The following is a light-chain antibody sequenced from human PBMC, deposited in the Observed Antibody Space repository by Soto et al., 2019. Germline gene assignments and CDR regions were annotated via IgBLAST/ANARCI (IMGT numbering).Light chain of an antibody. CDR1: RSYVSGYPY. V-gene: IGLV2-8*01. J-gene: IGLJ1*01. Sequence: ALTQPRSGSGSRGRRVTISCTGSRSYVSGYPYGSWYHQHPGKVLRLILYAVSKRPSAVTDRLYGSKSGYTASMPVSGLQAEEEDEYYCNSYAGSIYVFGTGIKVTVL. CDR2: AVS. CDR3: NSYAGSIYV.